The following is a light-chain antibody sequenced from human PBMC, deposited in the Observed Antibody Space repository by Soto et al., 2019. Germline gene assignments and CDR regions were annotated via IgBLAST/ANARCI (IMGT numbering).Light chain of an antibody. Sequence: EIVLTQSPGTLSLSPGERATLSCRASQSVSSSYLAWYQKKPGQAPRLLIYDASSSATGIPDRFSGSGSGTDFTLTISRLEPEDFGVYYCQQYGSSPTFGGGTKVEIK. V-gene: IGKV3-20*01. CDR2: DAS. CDR3: QQYGSSPT. CDR1: QSVSSSY. J-gene: IGKJ4*01.